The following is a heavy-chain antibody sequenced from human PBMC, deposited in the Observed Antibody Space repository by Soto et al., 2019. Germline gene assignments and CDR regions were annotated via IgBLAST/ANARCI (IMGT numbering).Heavy chain of an antibody. CDR3: EREVAAAGHFDY. CDR2: IYYSGST. V-gene: IGHV4-61*01. J-gene: IGHJ4*02. D-gene: IGHD6-13*01. CDR1: GGSVSSGSYY. Sequence: PSETLSLTCTVSGGSVSSGSYYWSWIRQPPGKGLEWIGYIYYSGSTNYNPSLKSRVTISVDTSKNQFSLKLSSVTAAETAVYYCEREVAAAGHFDYWGQGTLVTVSS.